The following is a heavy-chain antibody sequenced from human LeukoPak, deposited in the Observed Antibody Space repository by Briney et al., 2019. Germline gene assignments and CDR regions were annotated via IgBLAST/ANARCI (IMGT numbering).Heavy chain of an antibody. CDR3: ASRGGSYTLDY. D-gene: IGHD1-26*01. CDR2: ICYSGTT. J-gene: IGHJ4*02. V-gene: IGHV4-59*08. Sequence: SDTLSLTCTVSGGSVSSYCWTWIRQPPGKGLEWIGYICYSGTTNYNPSLKSRVTISVDTSKNQFSLKLSSVTAADTAVYYCASRGGSYTLDYWGQGTLVTVSS. CDR1: GGSVSSYC.